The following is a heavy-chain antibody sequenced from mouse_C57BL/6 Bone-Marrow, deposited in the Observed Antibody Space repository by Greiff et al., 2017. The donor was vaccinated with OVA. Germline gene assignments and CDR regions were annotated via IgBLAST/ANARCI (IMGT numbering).Heavy chain of an antibody. D-gene: IGHD2-1*01. CDR1: GYTFTSYW. CDR3: ARSLYYGKGYFDY. Sequence: QVQLQQPGAELVMPGASVKLSCKASGYTFTSYWMHWVKQRPGQGLEWIGEIDPSDSYTNYNQKFKGKSTLTVDKSSSTAYMQLSSLTSEDSAVYYCARSLYYGKGYFDYWGQGTTLTVSS. J-gene: IGHJ2*01. V-gene: IGHV1-69*01. CDR2: IDPSDSYT.